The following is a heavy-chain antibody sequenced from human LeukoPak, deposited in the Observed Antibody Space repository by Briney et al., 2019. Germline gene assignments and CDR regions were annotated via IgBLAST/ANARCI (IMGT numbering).Heavy chain of an antibody. CDR1: GYTFTGYY. Sequence: GASVKVSCKASGYTFTGYYMHWVRQAPGQGLEWMGWINPNSGGTNYAQKFQGRVTMTRDTSISTAYMELSRLRSEDTAVYYCARRSGYDPVHAFDIWGQGTMVTVSS. CDR3: ARRSGYDPVHAFDI. J-gene: IGHJ3*02. D-gene: IGHD5-12*01. CDR2: INPNSGGT. V-gene: IGHV1-2*02.